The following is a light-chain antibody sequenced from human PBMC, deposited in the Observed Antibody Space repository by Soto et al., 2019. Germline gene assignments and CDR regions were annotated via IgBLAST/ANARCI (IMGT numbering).Light chain of an antibody. CDR1: SSHIGAGYD. J-gene: IGLJ3*02. CDR3: QSYDSSLSVWV. Sequence: QSVLTQPPSVSGAPGQRVTISCPGSSSHIGAGYDVHWYQQLPGTAPKLLIYGNSNRPSGVPDRFSGSKSGTSASLAITGLQAEDEADYYCQSYDSSLSVWVFGGGTKLTVL. CDR2: GNS. V-gene: IGLV1-40*01.